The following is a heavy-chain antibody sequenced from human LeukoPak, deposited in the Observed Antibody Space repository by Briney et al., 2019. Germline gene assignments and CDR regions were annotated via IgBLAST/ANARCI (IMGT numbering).Heavy chain of an antibody. CDR1: GYTFTSYY. Sequence: ASVKVSCKASGYTFTSYYMHWVRQAPGQGLEWMGIINPSGGSTSYAQKFQGRVTMTRDTSTSTVYMELSGLRSEDTAVYYCARAGLLYDILTGYYFDYWGQGTLVTVSS. V-gene: IGHV1-46*01. J-gene: IGHJ4*02. D-gene: IGHD3-9*01. CDR2: INPSGGST. CDR3: ARAGLLYDILTGYYFDY.